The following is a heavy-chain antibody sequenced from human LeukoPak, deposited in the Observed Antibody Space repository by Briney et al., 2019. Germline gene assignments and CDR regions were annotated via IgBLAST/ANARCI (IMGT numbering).Heavy chain of an antibody. J-gene: IGHJ6*02. V-gene: IGHV3-48*04. CDR2: ISSYSSTI. CDR3: ARLRSYGYYYDGMDV. Sequence: AGGSLRLSGAASGFIFIKHGRNWVRQAPGKGREGISYISSYSSTIYYADSVQGRFTISRDNAESSLFLQMSSLRAEDTAVYYCARLRSYGYYYDGMDVWGQGTTVTVSS. D-gene: IGHD3-16*01. CDR1: GFIFIKHG.